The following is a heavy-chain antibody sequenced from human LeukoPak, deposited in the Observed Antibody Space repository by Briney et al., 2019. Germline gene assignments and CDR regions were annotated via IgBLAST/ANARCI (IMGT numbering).Heavy chain of an antibody. V-gene: IGHV1-2*02. Sequence: GASLKLSCKASGDSFTGYYMDCGRQAPGQRLEWMGWINPTSGGTNYAQKFQGRVTMTRDTSSTTSYMELSRLRSDCTAVNYCARASSELSFGAHGPGSDWFDPWGRGTLVTVSS. J-gene: IGHJ5*02. CDR1: GDSFTGYY. CDR2: INPTSGGT. CDR3: ARASSELSFGAHGPGSDWFDP. D-gene: IGHD3-10*01.